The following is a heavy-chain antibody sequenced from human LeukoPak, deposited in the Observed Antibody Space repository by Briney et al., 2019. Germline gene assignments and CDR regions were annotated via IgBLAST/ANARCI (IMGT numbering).Heavy chain of an antibody. CDR1: GGSFSGYY. CDR3: ASWEGGSYYFDY. J-gene: IGHJ4*02. V-gene: IGHV4-34*01. CDR2: INHSGST. D-gene: IGHD1-26*01. Sequence: PSETLSLTCAVYGGSFSGYYWSWIRQPPGKGLEWIGEINHSGSTNYNPSLKSRVTISVDTSKNQFSLKLSSVTAADTAVYYCASWEGGSYYFDYWGQGTLVTVSS.